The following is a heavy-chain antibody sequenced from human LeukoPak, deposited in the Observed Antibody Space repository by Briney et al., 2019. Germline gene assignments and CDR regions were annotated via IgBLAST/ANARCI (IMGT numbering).Heavy chain of an antibody. D-gene: IGHD3-10*02. Sequence: SQTLSLTCTVSGGSISSGSYYWSWIRQPAGKGLEWIGRIYTSGSTNYNPSLKSRVTISVDTSKNQSSLKLSSVTAAGTAVYYCARDPFVRGVWLELPNWGQGTLVTVSS. CDR3: ARDPFVRGVWLELPN. CDR2: IYTSGST. CDR1: GGSISSGSYY. J-gene: IGHJ4*02. V-gene: IGHV4-61*02.